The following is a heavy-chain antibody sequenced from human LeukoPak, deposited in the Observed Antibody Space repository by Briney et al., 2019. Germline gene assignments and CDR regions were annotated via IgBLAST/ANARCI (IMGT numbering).Heavy chain of an antibody. V-gene: IGHV4-39*01. CDR3: ARQPSGYYMGYYYYMDV. CDR2: IYYSGST. Sequence: PSETLSLTCTVSGGSISSSSYYWGWIRQPPGKGLEWIGSIYYSGSTYYNPSLKSRVTISVDTSKNQFSLKLSSVTAADTAVYYCARQPSGYYMGYYYYMDVWGKGTTVTVSS. D-gene: IGHD3-3*01. J-gene: IGHJ6*03. CDR1: GGSISSSSYY.